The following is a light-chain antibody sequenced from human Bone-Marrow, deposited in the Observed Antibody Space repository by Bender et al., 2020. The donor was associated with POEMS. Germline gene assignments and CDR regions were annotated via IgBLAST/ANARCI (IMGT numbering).Light chain of an antibody. CDR3: CSYAGGHTYV. J-gene: IGLJ1*01. CDR2: EGS. Sequence: QSALAQPASVSGSPGQSITISCTGTSSDVGNYNLVSWYQQHPGKAPKLIFYEGSKRPSGTSDRFSGSKSGNTASLTISGLQAEDEADYYCCSYAGGHTYVFGIGTRVPVL. CDR1: SSDVGNYNL. V-gene: IGLV2-23*01.